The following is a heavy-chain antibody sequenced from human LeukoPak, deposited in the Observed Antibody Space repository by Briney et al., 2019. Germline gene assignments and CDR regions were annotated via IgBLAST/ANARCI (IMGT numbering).Heavy chain of an antibody. CDR1: GFSFSTYS. V-gene: IGHV3-23*01. J-gene: IGHJ4*02. Sequence: GGSLRLSCTASGFSFSTYSMNWVRQAPGKGREWVSAISGSGGSTYYADSVKGRFTISRDNSKNTMYLQMNSLRAEDTAVYYCATHPLWFGGYYFDYWGQGTLVTVSS. CDR3: ATHPLWFGGYYFDY. CDR2: ISGSGGST. D-gene: IGHD3-10*01.